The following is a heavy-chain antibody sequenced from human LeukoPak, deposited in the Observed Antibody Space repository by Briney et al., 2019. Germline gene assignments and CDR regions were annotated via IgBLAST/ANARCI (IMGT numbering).Heavy chain of an antibody. CDR1: GYSFTTYW. Sequence: GESLKISCKGSGYSFTTYWTGWVRQMPGKGLEWMGIIYPGDSDTRYSPSFQGHVTISVDKSINTAYLQWSSLKASDTAMYYCARREYCSDTTCSACLDYWGQGTMVTVSS. D-gene: IGHD2-2*01. V-gene: IGHV5-51*01. CDR2: IYPGDSDT. CDR3: ARREYCSDTTCSACLDY. J-gene: IGHJ4*02.